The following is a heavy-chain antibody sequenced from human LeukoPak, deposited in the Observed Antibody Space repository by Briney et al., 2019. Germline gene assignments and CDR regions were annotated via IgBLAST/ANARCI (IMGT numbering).Heavy chain of an antibody. D-gene: IGHD3-22*01. CDR2: LSRSGSTI. V-gene: IGHV3-48*01. J-gene: IGHJ4*02. CDR1: GFTFNSYS. Sequence: GGSLRLSCAASGFTFNSYSMKWVRQAPGKGLEWISYLSRSGSTIYYADSVKGRFTITRDNSKNTLYLQMNSLRAEDTAVYYCAKDSYDSSGYYYSWGQGTLVTVSS. CDR3: AKDSYDSSGYYYS.